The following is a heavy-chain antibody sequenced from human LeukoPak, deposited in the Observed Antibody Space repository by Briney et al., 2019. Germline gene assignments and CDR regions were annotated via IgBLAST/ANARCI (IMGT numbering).Heavy chain of an antibody. Sequence: SETLSLTCTVSGGSISSYYWSWIRQPPGKGLEWIGYIYYSGSTNYNPSLKSRVTISVDTSKNQFSLKLTSVTAADTAVYYCARGVVAAPQTFDYWGQGTLVTVSS. CDR3: ARGVVAAPQTFDY. J-gene: IGHJ4*02. CDR2: IYYSGST. D-gene: IGHD2-15*01. V-gene: IGHV4-59*01. CDR1: GGSISSYY.